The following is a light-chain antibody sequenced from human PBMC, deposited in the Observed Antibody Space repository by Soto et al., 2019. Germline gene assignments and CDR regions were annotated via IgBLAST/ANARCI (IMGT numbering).Light chain of an antibody. J-gene: IGKJ4*01. CDR3: QKYNSAPLT. Sequence: IQLTQSPSSLSASVGERVTVTCRASQDIRNYLAWYQQKPGKAPKLLICDASTLYSGVPSRFSGSGSGTDFTLTISSLQPEDVATYYCQKYNSAPLTFGGGTKVDIK. CDR2: DAS. V-gene: IGKV1-27*01. CDR1: QDIRNY.